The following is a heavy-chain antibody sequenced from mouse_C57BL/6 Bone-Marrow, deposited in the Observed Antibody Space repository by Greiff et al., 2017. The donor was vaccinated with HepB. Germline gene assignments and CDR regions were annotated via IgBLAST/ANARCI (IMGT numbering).Heavy chain of an antibody. Sequence: EVQVLESEGGLVQPGSSMKLSCTASGFTFSDYYMAWVRQVPEKGLEWVANINYDGSSTYYLDSLKSRFIISRDNAKNILYLQMSSLKSEDTATYYCARDLDYFDYWGQGTTLTVSS. CDR2: INYDGSST. V-gene: IGHV5-16*01. CDR1: GFTFSDYY. CDR3: ARDLDYFDY. J-gene: IGHJ2*01.